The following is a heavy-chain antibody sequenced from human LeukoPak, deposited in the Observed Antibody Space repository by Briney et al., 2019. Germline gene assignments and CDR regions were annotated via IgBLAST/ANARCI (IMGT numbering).Heavy chain of an antibody. Sequence: SQTLSLTCTVSGGFTRNGDYYWSWIRQHPGKGLEWIGYIYNSGTYYNPSLKSRVTISGETSQSQFSLKLNSVTAADTAVYYCARDASRSPPYYFDYWGQGALVTASS. CDR2: IYNSGT. J-gene: IGHJ4*02. V-gene: IGHV4-31*03. CDR3: ARDASRSPPYYFDY. CDR1: GGFTRNGDYY. D-gene: IGHD3-10*01.